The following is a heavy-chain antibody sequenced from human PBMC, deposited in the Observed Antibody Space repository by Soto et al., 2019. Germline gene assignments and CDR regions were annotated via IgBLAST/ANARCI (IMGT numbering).Heavy chain of an antibody. Sequence: SETLSLTCTVSGVSISSSNWWSWVRQPPGKGLEWIGEIYHSGSTNYNPSLKSRVTISVDKSKNQFSLKLSSVTAADTAVYYCARVPDSSGWYFDHWFDPWGQGTLVTVSS. CDR1: GVSISSSNW. V-gene: IGHV4-4*02. CDR2: IYHSGST. J-gene: IGHJ5*02. D-gene: IGHD6-19*01. CDR3: ARVPDSSGWYFDHWFDP.